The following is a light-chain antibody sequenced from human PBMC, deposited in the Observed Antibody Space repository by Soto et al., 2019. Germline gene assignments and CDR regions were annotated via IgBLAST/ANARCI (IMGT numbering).Light chain of an antibody. Sequence: QSVLTQPPSVSAAPGQKVTISCSGSRSNVGNNYVSWYQQLPGTAPKLLIYENNKRPSGIPDRFSGSKSGTSATLGITGLQTGDEADYYCGTWDSSLSADVFGTGTKLTVL. CDR1: RSNVGNNY. CDR3: GTWDSSLSADV. J-gene: IGLJ1*01. V-gene: IGLV1-51*02. CDR2: ENN.